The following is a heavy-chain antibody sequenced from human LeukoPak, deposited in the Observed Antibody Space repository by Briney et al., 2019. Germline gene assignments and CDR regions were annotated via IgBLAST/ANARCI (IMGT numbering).Heavy chain of an antibody. Sequence: SETLSLTCTVSGGSISSSSYYWGWIRQPPGKGLEWIGSIYYSGSTYYNPSLKSRVTISVDTSKNQFSLKLSSVTAADTAVYYCARCDRLLKVPDYWGQGTLVTVSS. J-gene: IGHJ4*02. CDR1: GGSISSSSYY. V-gene: IGHV4-39*01. D-gene: IGHD2-21*02. CDR2: IYYSGST. CDR3: ARCDRLLKVPDY.